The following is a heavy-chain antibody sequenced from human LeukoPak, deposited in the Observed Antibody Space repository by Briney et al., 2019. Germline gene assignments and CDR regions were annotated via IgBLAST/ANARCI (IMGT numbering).Heavy chain of an antibody. CDR1: GGSISSYY. Sequence: PSETLSLTCTVSGGSISSYYWSWIRQPPGKGLEWIGYIYYSGSANYNPSLKSRVTISVDTSKNQFSLKLSSVTAADTAVYYCAREGKDYPEVGYWGQGTLVTVSS. CDR3: AREGKDYPEVGY. CDR2: IYYSGSA. D-gene: IGHD2-15*01. V-gene: IGHV4-59*12. J-gene: IGHJ4*02.